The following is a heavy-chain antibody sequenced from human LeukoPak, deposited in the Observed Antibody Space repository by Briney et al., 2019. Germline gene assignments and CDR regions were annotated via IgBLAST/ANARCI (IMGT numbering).Heavy chain of an antibody. Sequence: GESLKISCKASGYRFTTYWIAWVRQMPGKGLEWVGIIYPGDSDSRYSPSFQGQVTISADKSISTACLQWSSLKASDTAMYYCARHGIEGTTPYVDYWGQGTLVTVSS. CDR3: ARHGIEGTTPYVDY. CDR2: IYPGDSDS. CDR1: GYRFTTYW. D-gene: IGHD1-7*01. J-gene: IGHJ4*02. V-gene: IGHV5-51*01.